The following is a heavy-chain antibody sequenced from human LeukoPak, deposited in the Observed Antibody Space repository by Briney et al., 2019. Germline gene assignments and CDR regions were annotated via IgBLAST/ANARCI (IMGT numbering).Heavy chain of an antibody. J-gene: IGHJ4*02. V-gene: IGHV3-53*01. Sequence: PGGSLRLSCAASGFTVSSNYMSWVRQAPGKGLEWVSVIYSGGSTYYADSVKGRFTISRDNSKNTLYLQMNSLRAEGTAVYYCARAALGAKVYWGQGTLVTVSS. CDR3: ARAALGAKVY. CDR1: GFTVSSNY. CDR2: IYSGGST. D-gene: IGHD1-26*01.